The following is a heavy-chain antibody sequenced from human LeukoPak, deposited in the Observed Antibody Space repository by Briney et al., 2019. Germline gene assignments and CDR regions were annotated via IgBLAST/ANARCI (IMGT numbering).Heavy chain of an antibody. CDR2: IWYDGSNK. V-gene: IGHV3-33*01. CDR3: ARDYAYNAFDY. J-gene: IGHJ4*02. D-gene: IGHD5-24*01. Sequence: GGSLRLSCAASGFSFRSYGMHWVRQAPGKGLEWVAVIWYDGSNKYYADSVKGRFTISRDNSRNTLYLQMNSLRAEDTAMYYCARDYAYNAFDYWGQGTLLTVSS. CDR1: GFSFRSYG.